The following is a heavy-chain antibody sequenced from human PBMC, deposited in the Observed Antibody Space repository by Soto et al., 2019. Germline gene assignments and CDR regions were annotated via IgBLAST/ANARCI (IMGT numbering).Heavy chain of an antibody. CDR2: ISDTGTK. Sequence: PGGSLRLSCVASGFTFSSSEMNWVRQVPGKGLEWVSYISDTGTKYYADSVKGRFTISRDNAKNSVYLQMNSLRAEDVAVYYCVRGYSSGSQLGYWGQGSLVTVSS. D-gene: IGHD6-19*01. V-gene: IGHV3-48*03. J-gene: IGHJ4*02. CDR1: GFTFSSSE. CDR3: VRGYSSGSQLGY.